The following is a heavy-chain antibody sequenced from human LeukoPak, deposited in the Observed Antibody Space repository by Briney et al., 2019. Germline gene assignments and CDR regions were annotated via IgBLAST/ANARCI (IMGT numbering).Heavy chain of an antibody. CDR1: GGSISTY. Sequence: SETLSLTCTVSGGSISTYWSWIRQPPGKGLEWIGYIYYTGSTSYNPSLKNRVTMSVDTSKNQFSLKLSSVTAADTAVYYCVGGSFSWGQGTLVTVSS. CDR3: VGGSFS. V-gene: IGHV4-59*12. D-gene: IGHD1-26*01. J-gene: IGHJ4*02. CDR2: IYYTGST.